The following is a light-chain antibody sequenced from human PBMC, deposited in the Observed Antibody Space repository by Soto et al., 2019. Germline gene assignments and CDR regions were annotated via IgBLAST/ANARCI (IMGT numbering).Light chain of an antibody. J-gene: IGKJ4*01. CDR2: VVS. CDR1: QSVTSTD. Sequence: EIVLTQSPGTLSLSPGERATLSCRASQSVTSTDLAWYQQKPGHAPRLLIYVVSSRATDIPDRFSGSGSGTEFTLPISRLEREDFAVDYCQLYSRSTEVTCAGGTKVEI. CDR3: QLYSRSTEVT. V-gene: IGKV3-20*01.